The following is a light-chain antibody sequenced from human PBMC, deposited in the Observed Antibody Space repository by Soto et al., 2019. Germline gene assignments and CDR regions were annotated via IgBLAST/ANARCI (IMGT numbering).Light chain of an antibody. J-gene: IGKJ4*01. Sequence: DIQMTQSPSSLSASVGDRVTITCRASQTISSYLNWYQQKPGKAPILLIYAASSLQSGVPSRFSGSGYGTDFSLTISSLQPEDFATYYCQQSDTTPLTFGGGTNVEIK. CDR2: AAS. CDR1: QTISSY. V-gene: IGKV1-39*01. CDR3: QQSDTTPLT.